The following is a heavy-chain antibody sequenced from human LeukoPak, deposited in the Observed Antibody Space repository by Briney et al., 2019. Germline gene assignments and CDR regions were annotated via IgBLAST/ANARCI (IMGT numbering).Heavy chain of an antibody. V-gene: IGHV3-33*01. D-gene: IGHD1-1*01. CDR1: GFTFSNYG. CDR3: ARVYDNSSPVDY. CDR2: IWYDGSNK. J-gene: IGHJ4*02. Sequence: PGRSLRLSCAASGFTFSNYGMHWVRQAPGKGLEWVAVIWYDGSNKYYGDSVKGRFTISRDNSKNTLYLQMNSLRAEDTAVYYCARVYDNSSPVDYWGQGTLVIVSS.